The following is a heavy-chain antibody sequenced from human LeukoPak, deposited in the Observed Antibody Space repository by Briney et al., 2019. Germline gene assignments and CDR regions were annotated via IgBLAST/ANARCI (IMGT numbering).Heavy chain of an antibody. Sequence: GGSLRLSCAASGFTFSSYWMSWVRQAPGKGLEWVANIKQDGSEKYYVDSVKGRFTISRDNAKNSVYLQMNSLRAEDTAVYYCARDKWLTTTHYFDYWGQGTLVTVSS. CDR3: ARDKWLTTTHYFDY. CDR1: GFTFSSYW. J-gene: IGHJ4*02. V-gene: IGHV3-7*01. CDR2: IKQDGSEK. D-gene: IGHD4-11*01.